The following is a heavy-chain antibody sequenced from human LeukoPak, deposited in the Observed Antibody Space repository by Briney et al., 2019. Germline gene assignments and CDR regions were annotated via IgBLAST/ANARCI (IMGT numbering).Heavy chain of an antibody. Sequence: SETLSLTCTVSGGSISTFYWSWIRQSPGKGLELIGYIFYTGSTDYNPSLKSRITISVGTSTNQFSLKLSSVTAADTAVYYCARQNYDIRAYRYYGVDVWGQGTTVTVSS. D-gene: IGHD3-22*01. J-gene: IGHJ6*02. CDR1: GGSISTFY. CDR2: IFYTGST. CDR3: ARQNYDIRAYRYYGVDV. V-gene: IGHV4-59*08.